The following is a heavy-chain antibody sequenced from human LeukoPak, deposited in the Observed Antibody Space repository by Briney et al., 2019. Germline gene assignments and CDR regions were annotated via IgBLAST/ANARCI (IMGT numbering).Heavy chain of an antibody. V-gene: IGHV3-7*03. CDR3: ARSPSMVRGVIRVFDY. J-gene: IGHJ4*02. Sequence: GGSLRLSCAASGFTFSSYWISWVRQAPGKGLEWVANIKQDGSEKYYVDSVKGRFTISRDNAKNSLYLQMNSLRAEDTAVYYCARSPSMVRGVIRVFDYWGQGTLVTVSS. D-gene: IGHD3-10*01. CDR2: IKQDGSEK. CDR1: GFTFSSYW.